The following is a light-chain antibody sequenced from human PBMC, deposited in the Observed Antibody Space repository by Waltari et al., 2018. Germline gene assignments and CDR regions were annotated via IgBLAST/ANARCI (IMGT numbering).Light chain of an antibody. CDR1: QSVSSSY. CDR2: GAS. Sequence: EIVFTQSPGTLSLSPGERATLSCRASQSVSSSYVAWYQQNPGQAPRILMYGASSRATGIPDRFSGSGSGTDFTLTISRLEPEDFAVYYCQHYGISPPGLFGPGTKVDIK. V-gene: IGKV3-20*01. CDR3: QHYGISPPGL. J-gene: IGKJ3*01.